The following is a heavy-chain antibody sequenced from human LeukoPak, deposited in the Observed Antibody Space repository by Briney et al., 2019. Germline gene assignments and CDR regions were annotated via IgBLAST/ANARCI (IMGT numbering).Heavy chain of an antibody. V-gene: IGHV1-18*03. D-gene: IGHD2-15*01. Sequence: ASVKVSCKASGYTFTKYVIRCVRQAPGQGLEWMGWISAYNGNTNYAQKLQGRVTMTTDTSTNTAYMELRSLRSDDMSVYYGAIVRISFFWGQGTLVTVSS. CDR1: GYTFTKYV. CDR2: ISAYNGNT. J-gene: IGHJ4*02. CDR3: AIVRISFF.